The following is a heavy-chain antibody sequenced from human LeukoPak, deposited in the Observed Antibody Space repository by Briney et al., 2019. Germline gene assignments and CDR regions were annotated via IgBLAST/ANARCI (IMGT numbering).Heavy chain of an antibody. D-gene: IGHD3-22*01. CDR1: GGSISSYY. CDR2: IYYSGSP. Sequence: SETLPLTCTVSGGSISSYYWGWIRQPPGKRLEWIGSIYYSGSPYYNPSLKSRVTMSVDTSKNQFSLKLSSVTAADTAVYYCARGPLSGSGYPFRHWGQGTLVTVSS. V-gene: IGHV4-39*01. J-gene: IGHJ1*01. CDR3: ARGPLSGSGYPFRH.